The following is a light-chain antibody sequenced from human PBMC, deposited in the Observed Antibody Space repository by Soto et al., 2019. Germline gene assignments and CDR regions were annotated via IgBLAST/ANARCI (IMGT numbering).Light chain of an antibody. V-gene: IGKV3-11*01. CDR1: QSVSSY. CDR2: DAS. J-gene: IGKJ5*01. CDR3: QQRSNWPLT. Sequence: EIVLTQSPATLSLSPGERATLSCRASQSVSSYLAWYQQKPGQAPRLLIYDASNRATGIPARFSGSGSGTDFTLTISSLEPEDFAVYYCQQRSNWPLTFGGGTRLEIK.